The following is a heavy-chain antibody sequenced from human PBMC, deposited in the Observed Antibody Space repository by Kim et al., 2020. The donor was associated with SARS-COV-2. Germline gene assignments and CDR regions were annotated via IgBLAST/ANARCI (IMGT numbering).Heavy chain of an antibody. J-gene: IGHJ3*02. Sequence: GWSLRLSCAASGFTFSSYGMSWVRQAPGKGLEWVSSISHSGDTTYYADSVKGRFTISRDNSRNTVYLQMNSLRAEDTAVYYCPKGGGAFDIWGQGTMVTV. V-gene: IGHV3-23*01. CDR3: PKGGGAFDI. CDR2: ISHSGDTT. CDR1: GFTFSSYG.